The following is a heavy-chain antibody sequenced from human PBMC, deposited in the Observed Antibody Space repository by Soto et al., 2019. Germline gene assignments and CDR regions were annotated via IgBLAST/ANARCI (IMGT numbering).Heavy chain of an antibody. CDR3: ARDFVTMSQWLAYDAFDI. J-gene: IGHJ3*02. V-gene: IGHV3-21*01. CDR2: ISSSSSYI. Sequence: GGSLRLSCAASGFTFSSYSMNWVRQAPGKGLEWVSSISSSSSYIYYADSVKGRFTISRDNAKNSLYLQMNSLRAEDTAVYYCARDFVTMSQWLAYDAFDIWGQGTMVTVSS. CDR1: GFTFSSYS. D-gene: IGHD6-19*01.